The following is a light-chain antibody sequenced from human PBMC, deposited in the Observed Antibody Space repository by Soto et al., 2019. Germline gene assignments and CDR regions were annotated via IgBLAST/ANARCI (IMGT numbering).Light chain of an antibody. J-gene: IGKJ2*01. V-gene: IGKV3-20*01. CDR3: QQYGTSPPMYT. CDR1: QSVSSSY. Sequence: EIVLTQSPGTLSLSPGERATLSCRASQSVSSSYLAWYQQTPGQAPRLLIYGAFSRATGIPDRFSGSGSGTDFTLTISRLEPEDFAVYYCQQYGTSPPMYTFGQGTKLEIK. CDR2: GAF.